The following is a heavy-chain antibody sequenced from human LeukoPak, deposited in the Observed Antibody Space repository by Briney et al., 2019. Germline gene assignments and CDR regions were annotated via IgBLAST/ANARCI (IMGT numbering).Heavy chain of an antibody. CDR3: ARSAGGGYFDWLSAY. Sequence: SETLSLTCTVSGGSISSSSYYWSWIRQPPGKGLEWIGYIYYSGSTNYNPSLKSRVTISVDTSKNQFSLKLSSVTAADTAVYYCARSAGGGYFDWLSAYWGQGTLVTVSS. CDR2: IYYSGST. J-gene: IGHJ4*02. D-gene: IGHD3-9*01. V-gene: IGHV4-61*01. CDR1: GGSISSSSYY.